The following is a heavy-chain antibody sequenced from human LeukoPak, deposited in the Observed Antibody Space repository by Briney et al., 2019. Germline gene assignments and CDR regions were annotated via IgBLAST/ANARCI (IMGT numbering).Heavy chain of an antibody. CDR3: ARTRADRTDYFDY. CDR2: IYHSGST. CDR1: PASISSSDYY. J-gene: IGHJ4*02. V-gene: IGHV4-39*01. D-gene: IGHD3-16*02. Sequence: SETLSLTCTVSPASISSSDYYWDWIRKPPGKGLEWIGNIYHSGSTYYNPSLKSRVTISVHTSKNQLALQLNSVTAADTAVYYYARTRADRTDYFDYWGQGTLVIVSS.